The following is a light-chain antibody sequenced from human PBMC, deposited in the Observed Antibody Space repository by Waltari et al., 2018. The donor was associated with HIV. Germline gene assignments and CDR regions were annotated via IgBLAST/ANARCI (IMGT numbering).Light chain of an antibody. Sequence: QSVLTQPASVSGSPGQSVTISCTGTSSDFGFDNYVSWYQQYPGKAPTLIIYEVSSQPSVVSDRLPGSKSGNTASLPIAGLQNEDEADYFCTSYTTSDTLRFGGGTKVTVL. CDR3: TSYTTSDTLR. CDR2: EVS. J-gene: IGLJ3*02. V-gene: IGLV2-14*03. CDR1: SSDFGFDNY.